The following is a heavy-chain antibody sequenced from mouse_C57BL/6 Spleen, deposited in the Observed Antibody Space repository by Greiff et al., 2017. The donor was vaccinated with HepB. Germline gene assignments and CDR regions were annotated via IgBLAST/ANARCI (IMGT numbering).Heavy chain of an antibody. V-gene: IGHV14-1*01. D-gene: IGHD1-1*01. CDR1: GFNIKDYY. CDR3: TTEIFYYYGSSYGAY. Sequence: VQLQQSGAELVRPGASVKLSCTASGFNIKDYYMHWVKQRPEQGLEWIGRIDPEDGDTEYAPKFQGKATMTADTSSNTAYLQLSSLTSEDTAVYYCTTEIFYYYGSSYGAYCGQGTLVTVSA. CDR2: IDPEDGDT. J-gene: IGHJ3*01.